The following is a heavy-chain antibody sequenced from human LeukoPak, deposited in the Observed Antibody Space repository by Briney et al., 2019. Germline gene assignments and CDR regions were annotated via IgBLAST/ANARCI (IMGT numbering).Heavy chain of an antibody. CDR2: ISSSSSYI. V-gene: IGHV3-21*01. CDR1: GFTFSSYS. D-gene: IGHD3-9*01. CDR3: ARGDIAYYDILTGYRFDY. J-gene: IGHJ4*02. Sequence: PGGSLRLSCAASGFTFSSYSMNWVRQAPGKGLEWVSSISSSSSYIYYADSVKGRFTISRDNAKNSLYLQMNSLRAEDTAVYYCARGDIAYYDILTGYRFDYWGQGTLVTVSS.